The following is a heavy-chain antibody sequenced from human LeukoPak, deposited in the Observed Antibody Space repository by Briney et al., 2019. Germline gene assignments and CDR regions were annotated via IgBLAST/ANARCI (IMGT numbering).Heavy chain of an antibody. CDR2: INQPGSQK. Sequence: GGSLRLSCVASGFTFSYSWKIWVRQAPGKGLEWVANINQPGSQKYHVDSVKGRFTISRDNARNSLFLQMNSLTADDTAVYYCARGLGKGSSDYWGQGILVTVSS. V-gene: IGHV3-7*03. J-gene: IGHJ4*02. D-gene: IGHD6-6*01. CDR1: GFTFSYSW. CDR3: ARGLGKGSSDY.